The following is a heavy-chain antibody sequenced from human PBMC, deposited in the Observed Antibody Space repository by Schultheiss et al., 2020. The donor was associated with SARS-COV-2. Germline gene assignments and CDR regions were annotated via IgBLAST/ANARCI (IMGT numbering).Heavy chain of an antibody. J-gene: IGHJ3*02. Sequence: SETLSLTCTVSGGSISSYYWSWIRQPAGKGLEYIGRIYNTGSTNYKPSLKSRVTMSVDTSKNQFSLKLSSVTAADTAIYYCVRTIVSGTRAAFDIWGQGTMVTVSS. CDR3: VRTIVSGTRAAFDI. CDR1: GGSISSYY. V-gene: IGHV4-4*07. CDR2: IYNTGST. D-gene: IGHD6-19*01.